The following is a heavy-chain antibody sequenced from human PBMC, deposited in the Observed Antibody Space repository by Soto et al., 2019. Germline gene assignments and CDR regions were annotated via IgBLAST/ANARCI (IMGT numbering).Heavy chain of an antibody. Sequence: EVPLVESGGGLVQPGGSLRLSCAASGFTFSSYWMHWVRQAPGKGLVWVSRINSDGSSTSYADSVKGRFTISRVNAQNTLYLQMNSLRAEGTAVYYRAVAMADPTPIGYWGQGTLVTVSS. CDR2: INSDGSST. CDR1: GFTFSSYW. D-gene: IGHD6-19*01. CDR3: AVAMADPTPIGY. J-gene: IGHJ4*02. V-gene: IGHV3-74*01.